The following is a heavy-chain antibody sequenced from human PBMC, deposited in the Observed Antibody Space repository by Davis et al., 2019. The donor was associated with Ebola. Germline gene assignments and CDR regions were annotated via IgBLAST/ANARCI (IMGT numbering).Heavy chain of an antibody. J-gene: IGHJ4*02. CDR1: GFTFSKYG. CDR3: VKERHEYSSSSADH. CDR2: ISHDGSVK. D-gene: IGHD6-6*01. V-gene: IGHV3-30*18. Sequence: GESLKISCAASGFTFSKYGMHWVRQAPGKGLEWAAVISHDGSVKKYVDSVKGRFTISRDNSKNTLDLQMNSLRVEDTAVYYCVKERHEYSSSSADHWGQGTLVTVSS.